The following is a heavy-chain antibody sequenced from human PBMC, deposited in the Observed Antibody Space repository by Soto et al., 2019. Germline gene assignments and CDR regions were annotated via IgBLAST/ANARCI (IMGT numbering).Heavy chain of an antibody. V-gene: IGHV4-39*01. CDR3: ARHSGSCSLEY. D-gene: IGHD1-26*01. J-gene: IGHJ4*02. Sequence: QVQLQESDPGLVKPSETLSLTCAVSGDSISNSDAYWTWIRQPPGKGLEWIGTIYYSGITYYNPSLKRRVTMSVDTPPNQFSLQLSAVSATDAALFYCARHSGSCSLEYWGQGTLVPGSS. CDR1: GDSISNSDAY. CDR2: IYYSGIT.